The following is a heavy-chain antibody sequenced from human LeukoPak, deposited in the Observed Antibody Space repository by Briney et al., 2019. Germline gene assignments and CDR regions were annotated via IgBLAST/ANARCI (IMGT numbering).Heavy chain of an antibody. CDR3: ARGAFDY. CDR1: GDSISSSNYY. V-gene: IGHV4-39*07. CDR2: LYYSGST. J-gene: IGHJ4*02. D-gene: IGHD1-26*01. Sequence: PSETLSLTWTVSGDSISSSNYYWGWIRQPPGKGLEWIGSLYYSGSTYYNPSLKSRVAISLDMSKNQFSLKLSSVTAADTAVHYCARGAFDYWGQGTLVTVSP.